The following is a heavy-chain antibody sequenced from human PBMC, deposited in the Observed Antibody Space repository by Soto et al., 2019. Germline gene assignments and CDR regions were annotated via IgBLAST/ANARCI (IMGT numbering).Heavy chain of an antibody. CDR1: GFTFSNYA. V-gene: IGHV3-33*01. CDR2: IWYDGNKE. D-gene: IGHD1-1*01. CDR3: ARDLSGTIDY. Sequence: GGSLRLSCAASGFTFSNYAMHWVRQAPGKGLEWVALIWYDGNKEYYADSVKGRFIISRDISKNTVYLQMTSLRAADTAVYYCARDLSGTIDYWGHGTLVTVPS. J-gene: IGHJ4*01.